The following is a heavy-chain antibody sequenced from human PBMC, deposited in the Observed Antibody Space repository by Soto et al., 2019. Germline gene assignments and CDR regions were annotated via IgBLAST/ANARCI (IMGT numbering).Heavy chain of an antibody. Sequence: PGGSLRLSCAASGFTFSSYAMSWVRQAPGKGLEWVSAISGSGGSTYYADSVKGRFTISRDNSKNTLYLQMNSLRAEDTAVYYCAKVLRYRSIAAAGSMDVWGQGTTVTVS. V-gene: IGHV3-23*01. CDR3: AKVLRYRSIAAAGSMDV. J-gene: IGHJ6*02. CDR1: GFTFSSYA. D-gene: IGHD6-13*01. CDR2: ISGSGGST.